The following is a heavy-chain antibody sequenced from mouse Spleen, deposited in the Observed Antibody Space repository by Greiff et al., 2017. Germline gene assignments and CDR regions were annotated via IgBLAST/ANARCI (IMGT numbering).Heavy chain of an antibody. J-gene: IGHJ3*01. V-gene: IGHV14-1*01. CDR1: GFNIKDYY. CDR3: TYYGNPGWFAY. CDR2: IDPEDGDT. D-gene: IGHD2-1*01. Sequence: EVQGVESGAELVRPGASVKLSCTASGFNIKDYYMHWVKQRPEQGLEWIGRIDPEDGDTEYAPKFQGKATMTADTSSNTAYLQLSSLTSEDTAVYYCTYYGNPGWFAYWGQGTLVTVSA.